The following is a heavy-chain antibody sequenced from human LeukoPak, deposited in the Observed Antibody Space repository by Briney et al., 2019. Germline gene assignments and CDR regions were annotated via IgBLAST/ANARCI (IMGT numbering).Heavy chain of an antibody. V-gene: IGHV3-53*01. CDR1: GSTVSTIY. Sequence: GGSLRLSCAASGSTVSTIYMTWVRQAPGKGLEWVSVIFSGGNTYYADSVQGRFTISRDNSKNMLYLQMNGLRADDTAVYYCARGGVGMYYFDFWGQGTLVTVSS. D-gene: IGHD2-21*01. J-gene: IGHJ4*02. CDR3: ARGGVGMYYFDF. CDR2: IFSGGNT.